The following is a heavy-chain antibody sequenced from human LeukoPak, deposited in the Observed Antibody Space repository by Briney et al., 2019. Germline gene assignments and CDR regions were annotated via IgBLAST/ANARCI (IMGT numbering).Heavy chain of an antibody. Sequence: SETLSLTCAVSGGSISSSNWWSWVRQPPGKGLEWIGEIYHSGSTNYNPPLKSRVTISVDTSKNQFSLKLSSVTAADTAVYYCARAVAAAGTALDYWGQGTLVTVSS. D-gene: IGHD6-13*01. CDR2: IYHSGST. V-gene: IGHV4-4*02. CDR3: ARAVAAAGTALDY. CDR1: GGSISSSNW. J-gene: IGHJ4*02.